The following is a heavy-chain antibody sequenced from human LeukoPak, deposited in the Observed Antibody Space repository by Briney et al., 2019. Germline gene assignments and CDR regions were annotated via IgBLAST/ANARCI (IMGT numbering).Heavy chain of an antibody. D-gene: IGHD6-19*01. CDR3: AKPISGGLAVTADWFAP. J-gene: IGHJ5*01. Sequence: PGRSLRLSCAASGFTFSSYGMRWVRQAPGKGLEWVAIISFDGSNKYYADSVQGRFTISRDNSKTTLYLQLNTLLADETAVYYCAKPISGGLAVTADWFAPWGQGTLVVVSS. CDR2: ISFDGSNK. CDR1: GFTFSSYG. V-gene: IGHV3-30*18.